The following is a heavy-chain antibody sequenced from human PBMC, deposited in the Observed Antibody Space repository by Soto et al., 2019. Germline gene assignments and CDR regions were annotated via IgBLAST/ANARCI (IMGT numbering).Heavy chain of an antibody. CDR2: MPGIGGTT. Sequence: EVQLLESGGGLVQPGGSLRLSCAASGFTFSVYAMSWVRQAPGKGLEWVSSMPGIGGTTYYADSVQGRFTISRDNSKNTLYLQMDSLRAEDTAIYYCAKRNPKSSGYSLDYWGQGALVTVSS. CDR3: AKRNPKSSGYSLDY. CDR1: GFTFSVYA. J-gene: IGHJ4*02. V-gene: IGHV3-23*01. D-gene: IGHD3-22*01.